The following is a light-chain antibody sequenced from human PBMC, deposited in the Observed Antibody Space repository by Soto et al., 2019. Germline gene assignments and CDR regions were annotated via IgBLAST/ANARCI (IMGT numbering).Light chain of an antibody. CDR2: GAS. V-gene: IGKV3-20*01. CDR1: QSVSSNY. Sequence: EIVLTQSPGTLSLSPGERATLSCRAGQSVSSNYLAWYQQKPGQAPRLLIYGASSRATGIPDRFSGSGSGTDFTLTISRLEPEDFAVYHCHQYGSSPLTFGGGTKVEI. J-gene: IGKJ4*01. CDR3: HQYGSSPLT.